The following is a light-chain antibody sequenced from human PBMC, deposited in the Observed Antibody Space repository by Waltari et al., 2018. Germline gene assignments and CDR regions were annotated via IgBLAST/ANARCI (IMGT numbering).Light chain of an antibody. J-gene: IGKJ5*01. CDR2: AAS. V-gene: IGKV1-9*01. Sequence: TCRASQGVSTYLALYQHKPGRAPKLLISAASTLQSGVPSRFSASGSGTDFTLTINSLQPQDFATYYCQQFNNYPSTFGQGTRLEIQ. CDR3: QQFNNYPST. CDR1: QGVSTY.